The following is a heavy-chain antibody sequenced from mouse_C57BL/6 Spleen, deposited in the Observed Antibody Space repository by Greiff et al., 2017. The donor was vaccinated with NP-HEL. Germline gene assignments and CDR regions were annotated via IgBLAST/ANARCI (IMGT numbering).Heavy chain of an antibody. J-gene: IGHJ1*03. D-gene: IGHD1-1*01. CDR3: ARHRSSSWYFGG. CDR2: ISSGGSYT. CDR1: GFTFSSYG. V-gene: IGHV5-6*01. Sequence: EVHLVESGGDLVKPGGSLKLSCAASGFTFSSYGMSWVRQTPDKRLEWVANISSGGSYTYYPDSVKGRFTISSDNAKNTLYLHMSSLKSEDTAMYYCARHRSSSWYFGGRGTGATVTVSS.